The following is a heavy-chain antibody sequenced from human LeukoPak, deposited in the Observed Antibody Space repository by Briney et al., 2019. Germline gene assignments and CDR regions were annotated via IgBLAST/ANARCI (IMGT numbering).Heavy chain of an antibody. CDR2: IYPGDSDS. CDR1: GYSFTSYW. V-gene: IGHV5-51*01. J-gene: IGHJ3*02. D-gene: IGHD3-10*01. Sequence: GESLKISCKGSGYSFTSYWIGWVRQMPGKGLEWMGIIYPGDSDSRYSPSFQGQVTFSADKSISTAYLQWSSLKASDTAMYYCARTRITLLRELIIRHDALDIWGQGTMVTVSS. CDR3: ARTRITLLRELIIRHDALDI.